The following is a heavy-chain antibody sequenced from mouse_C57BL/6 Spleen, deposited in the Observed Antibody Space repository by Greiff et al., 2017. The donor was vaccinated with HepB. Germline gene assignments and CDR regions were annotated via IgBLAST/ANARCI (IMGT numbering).Heavy chain of an antibody. V-gene: IGHV14-2*01. CDR1: GFNIKDYY. CDR3: ARGCDSPYDAMDY. J-gene: IGHJ4*01. CDR2: IDPEDGET. D-gene: IGHD2-13*01. Sequence: EVQLQQSGAELVKPGASVKLSCTASGFNIKDYYMHWVKQRSEEGLEWIGRIDPEDGETKYAPKFQGKAPITADTSSNTSYLHVSSLTSEDTAVYYCARGCDSPYDAMDYWGQGTSVTVSS.